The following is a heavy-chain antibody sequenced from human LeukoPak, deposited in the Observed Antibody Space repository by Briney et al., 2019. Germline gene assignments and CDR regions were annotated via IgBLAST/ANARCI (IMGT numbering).Heavy chain of an antibody. V-gene: IGHV3-23*01. Sequence: GGSLRLSCAASGLTFSSYGMTWVRQAPGKGLEWVSAITGTGGGTYYAHSVKGRFTISRDNSKNTLYLQMNSLRAEDTAVYYCAKDPNGDYLGAFDSWGQGTLVTVSS. CDR3: AKDPNGDYLGAFDS. J-gene: IGHJ4*02. D-gene: IGHD4-17*01. CDR2: ITGTGGGT. CDR1: GLTFSSYG.